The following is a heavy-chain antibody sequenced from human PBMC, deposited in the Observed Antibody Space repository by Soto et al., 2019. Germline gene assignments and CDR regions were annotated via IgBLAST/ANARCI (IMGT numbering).Heavy chain of an antibody. J-gene: IGHJ6*02. CDR1: GYTFTGYY. Sequence: ASVKVSCKASGYTFTGYYMHWVRQAPGQGLEWMGWINPNSGGTNYAQKFQGWVTMTRDTSISTAYMELSRLRSDDTAVYYCARDPVVVPAAGYYYYYGMDVWGQGTTVTSP. CDR2: INPNSGGT. CDR3: ARDPVVVPAAGYYYYYGMDV. D-gene: IGHD2-2*01. V-gene: IGHV1-2*04.